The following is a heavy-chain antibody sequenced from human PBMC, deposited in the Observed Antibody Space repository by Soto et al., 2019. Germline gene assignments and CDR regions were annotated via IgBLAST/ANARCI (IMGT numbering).Heavy chain of an antibody. CDR3: AREQYNWNHGGWFDP. Sequence: QVQLVESGGGVVQPGRSLRLSCAASGFTFSSYGMHWVRQAPGKGLEWVAVIWYDGSNKYYADSVKGRFTISRDNSKNTLDLQMNSLRAEDTAVYYCAREQYNWNHGGWFDPWGQGTLVTVSS. CDR2: IWYDGSNK. J-gene: IGHJ5*02. D-gene: IGHD1-20*01. V-gene: IGHV3-33*01. CDR1: GFTFSSYG.